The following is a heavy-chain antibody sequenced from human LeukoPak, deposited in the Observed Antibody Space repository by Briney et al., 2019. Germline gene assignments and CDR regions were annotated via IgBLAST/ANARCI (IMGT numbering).Heavy chain of an antibody. J-gene: IGHJ4*02. V-gene: IGHV3-23*01. CDR3: ANRGAVAGALVPSFDY. CDR2: ISGTGGST. Sequence: PGGSLRLSCAASGFTFSNYAMNWVRQAPRKGPEWVSAISGTGGSTYYADSVKGRFIISRDNSKNTLYLQMSSLSAEDTAVYYCANRGAVAGALVPSFDYWGQGTLVTVSS. D-gene: IGHD6-19*01. CDR1: GFTFSNYA.